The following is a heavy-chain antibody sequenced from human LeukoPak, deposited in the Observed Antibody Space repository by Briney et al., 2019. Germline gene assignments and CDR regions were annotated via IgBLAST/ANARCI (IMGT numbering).Heavy chain of an antibody. J-gene: IGHJ6*03. CDR1: VDHLGSYG. CDR2: IWYDGSSE. V-gene: IGHV3-33*06. CDR3: AKDDNWRGSYNYYYMDV. Sequence: LRLSCAASVDHLGSYGMHCVRQATDKGVEGLALIWYDGSSEEYADSVKGRFTISRDNSRDTLYLQMNSLRAEDTAVYYCAKDDNWRGSYNYYYMDVWGKGTSVTVSS. D-gene: IGHD3-3*01.